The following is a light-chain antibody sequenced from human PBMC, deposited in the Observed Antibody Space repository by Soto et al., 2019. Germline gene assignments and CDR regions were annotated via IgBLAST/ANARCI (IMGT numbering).Light chain of an antibody. V-gene: IGLV1-51*01. Sequence: QSVLTQPPSVSAAPGQKVTISCSGTSSNIGDNYVSWYRQLPGTAPKLLIYDNYKRPSGIPDRFSGSKSGTSTTLGITGLRTGDEADYYCGTWDTSLSVWVFGGGTKLTVL. CDR3: GTWDTSLSVWV. CDR1: SSNIGDNY. J-gene: IGLJ3*02. CDR2: DNY.